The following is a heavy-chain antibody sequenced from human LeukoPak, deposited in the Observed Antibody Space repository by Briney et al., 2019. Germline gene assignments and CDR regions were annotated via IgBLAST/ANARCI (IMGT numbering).Heavy chain of an antibody. V-gene: IGHV3-23*01. CDR1: GFTFSTYG. J-gene: IGHJ4*02. D-gene: IGHD2-15*01. CDR2: ISGSGGTT. Sequence: GGSLRLSCAASGFTFSTYGMSWVRQAPGKGPEWVSLISGSGGTTYYADSVKGRFTISRDSSKNTLYLQMNSLRAEDTAVYYCAKDPERGVVVVVAADWGQGTLVTVSS. CDR3: AKDPERGVVVVVAAD.